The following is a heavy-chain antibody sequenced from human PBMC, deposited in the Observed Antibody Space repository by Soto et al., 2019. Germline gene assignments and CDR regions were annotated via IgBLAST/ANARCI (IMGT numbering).Heavy chain of an antibody. J-gene: IGHJ6*01. D-gene: IGHD3-10*01. V-gene: IGHV1-69*06. Sequence: ASVKVSCKASGCTFSSYAISWVRQAPGQGLEWMGGIIPIFGTANYAQKFQGRVTITADKSTSTAYMELSSLRSEDTAVYYCAEVPTTSGSYYGMEVWGQGTTVTVS. CDR1: GCTFSSYA. CDR3: AEVPTTSGSYYGMEV. CDR2: IIPIFGTA.